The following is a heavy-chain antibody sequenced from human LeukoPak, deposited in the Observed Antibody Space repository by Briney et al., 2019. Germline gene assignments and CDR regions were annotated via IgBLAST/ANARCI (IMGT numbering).Heavy chain of an antibody. V-gene: IGHV1-3*01. CDR1: GYTFTSYA. CDR3: ARVEVVTDFDY. Sequence: GASVTVSFKASGYTFTSYAMHWVRQAPGQRLEWMGWINAGNGNTKYSQKFQGRVTITRDTSASTAYMELSSLRSEDTAVYYCARVEVVTDFDYWGQGTLVTVSS. CDR2: INAGNGNT. D-gene: IGHD4-23*01. J-gene: IGHJ4*02.